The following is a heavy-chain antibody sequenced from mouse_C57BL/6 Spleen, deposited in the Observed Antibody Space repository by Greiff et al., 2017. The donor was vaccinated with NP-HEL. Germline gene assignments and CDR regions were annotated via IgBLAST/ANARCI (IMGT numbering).Heavy chain of an antibody. CDR2: IWRGGST. J-gene: IGHJ4*01. V-gene: IGHV2-5*01. CDR3: AKNPTSVYAMDY. CDR1: GFSLTSYG. Sequence: VQLVESGPGLVQPSQSLSITCTVSGFSLTSYGVHWVRQSPGKGLEWLGVIWRGGSTDYNAAFMSRLSITKDNSKSQVFFKMNSLQADDTAIYYCAKNPTSVYAMDYWGQGTSVTVSS.